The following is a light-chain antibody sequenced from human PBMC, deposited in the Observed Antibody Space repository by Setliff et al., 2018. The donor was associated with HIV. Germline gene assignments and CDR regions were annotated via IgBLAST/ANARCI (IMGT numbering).Light chain of an antibody. CDR2: DVS. Sequence: QSALTQPASVSGSPGQSITISCIGTSSDVGGYDFVSWYQQRPGKAPKLLIYDVSDRPSGVSHRFSGSKSGNTASLTISGLQSEDEADYYCASYRPNDLGVFGTGTKGTVL. J-gene: IGLJ1*01. CDR1: SSDVGGYDF. V-gene: IGLV2-14*03. CDR3: ASYRPNDLGV.